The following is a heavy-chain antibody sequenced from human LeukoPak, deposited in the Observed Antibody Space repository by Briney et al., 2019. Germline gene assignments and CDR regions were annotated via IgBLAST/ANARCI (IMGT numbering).Heavy chain of an antibody. D-gene: IGHD6-13*01. CDR2: IYTSGST. CDR3: ARDLVAAAGRDAFDI. J-gene: IGHJ3*02. CDR1: GGSISSYY. V-gene: IGHV4-4*07. Sequence: SETLSLTCTVSGGSISSYYWSWIRQPAGKGLEWIGRIYTSGSTNYNPSLKSRVTMSVGTSKNQFSLKLSSVTAADTAVYYCARDLVAAAGRDAFDIWGQGTMVTVSS.